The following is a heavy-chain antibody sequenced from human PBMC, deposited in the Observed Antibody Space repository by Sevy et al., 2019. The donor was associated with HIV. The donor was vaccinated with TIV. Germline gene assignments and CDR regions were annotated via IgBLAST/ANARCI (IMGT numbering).Heavy chain of an antibody. CDR2: IYYSGST. J-gene: IGHJ4*02. CDR3: ARVGSSSPARYFDY. Sequence: SETLSLTCTVSGGSISSGDYYWSWIRQPPGKGLEWIGYIYYSGSTYYNPSLKSRVTISVDTSKNQFSLKLSSVTAADTAVYYCARVGSSSPARYFDYWGQGTLVTVSS. V-gene: IGHV4-30-4*01. CDR1: GGSISSGDYY. D-gene: IGHD6-13*01.